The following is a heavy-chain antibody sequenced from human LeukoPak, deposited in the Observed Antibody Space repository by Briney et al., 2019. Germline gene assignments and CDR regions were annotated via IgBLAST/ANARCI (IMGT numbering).Heavy chain of an antibody. J-gene: IGHJ6*02. V-gene: IGHV3-21*01. CDR2: IASSRSYI. Sequence: GAFLRLSCAASGFTFSSYSMNWVRQAPGKGLEWVSSIASSRSYIYYADSVKGRFTTPRDNAKISLYLQMNSLRAEDTAVYYCARDQVVVVVAATYYYAGMDVWGQGTTVTDPS. D-gene: IGHD2-15*01. CDR3: ARDQVVVVVAATYYYAGMDV. CDR1: GFTFSSYS.